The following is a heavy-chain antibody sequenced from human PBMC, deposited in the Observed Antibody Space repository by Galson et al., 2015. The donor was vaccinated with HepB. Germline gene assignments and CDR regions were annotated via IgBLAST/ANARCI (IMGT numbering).Heavy chain of an antibody. CDR3: AISYGGNKGGSFDY. CDR1: GFTISSYG. CDR2: IWYDGSKT. V-gene: IGHV3-33*08. Sequence: SLRLSCAASGFTISSYGMHWIRQAPGKGLEWVAIIWYDGSKTKYGDSVRGRFTISRDNAKNRMYLQMDGLRAEDTAMYYCAISYGGNKGGSFDYWGQGTMVTVSS. J-gene: IGHJ4*02. D-gene: IGHD4-23*01.